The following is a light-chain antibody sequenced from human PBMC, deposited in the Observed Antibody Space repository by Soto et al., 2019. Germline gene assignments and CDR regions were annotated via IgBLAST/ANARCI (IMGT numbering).Light chain of an antibody. CDR3: QQYGYSPIT. CDR1: QSVNTK. J-gene: IGKJ5*01. V-gene: IGKV3-15*01. Sequence: EIVMTQPPATLSVSPGERVTLSCRASQSVNTKLAWYQQKPGQPPRLLIYGASTRATGVPARFSGSGSGTDFTLTIDGLEPEDFVVYYCQQYGYSPITFGQGTRLEIK. CDR2: GAS.